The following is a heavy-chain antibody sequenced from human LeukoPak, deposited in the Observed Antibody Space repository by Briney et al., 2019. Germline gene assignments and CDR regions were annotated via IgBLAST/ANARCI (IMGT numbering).Heavy chain of an antibody. CDR3: ARDTLRAFDI. J-gene: IGHJ3*02. V-gene: IGHV4-39*07. CDR1: GGSISSSNYY. Sequence: PSETLSLTCTVSGGSISSSNYYWGWIRQPPGKGLEWIGSIYYSGSTYYNPSLKSRVTISVDTSKNQFSLKLSSVTAADTAVYYCARDTLRAFDIWGQGTMVTVSS. CDR2: IYYSGST.